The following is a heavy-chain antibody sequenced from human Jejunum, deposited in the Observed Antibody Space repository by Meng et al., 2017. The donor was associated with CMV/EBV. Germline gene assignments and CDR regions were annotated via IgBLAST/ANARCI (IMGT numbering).Heavy chain of an antibody. J-gene: IGHJ4*02. CDR2: ISPNTGAT. V-gene: IGHV1-2*06. CDR1: GYTFIGYY. Sequence: QVQLVQSGAEVKTTRSSLKVSCKTSGYTFIGYYLYWVRQAPGQGLEWMGRISPNTGATNYAPQFQDRVTVTRDTSISTVYLELRRLRSEDTAIYYCGRAQRVGDNDYWGQGTLVTVSS. CDR3: GRAQRVGDNDY. D-gene: IGHD2-2*01.